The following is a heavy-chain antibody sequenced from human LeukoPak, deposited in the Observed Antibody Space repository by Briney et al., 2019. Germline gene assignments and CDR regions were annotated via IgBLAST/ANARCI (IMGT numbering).Heavy chain of an antibody. D-gene: IGHD4-17*01. CDR1: GGTFSSYA. CDR3: ARVVPDDYGDPNLAGSYYYYYMDV. CDR2: IIPIFGTA. V-gene: IGHV1-69*13. J-gene: IGHJ6*03. Sequence: SVKVSCKASGGTFSSYAISGVRQAPGQGLEWMGGIIPIFGTANYAQKFQGRVTITADESTSTAYMELSSLRSEDTAVYYCARVVPDDYGDPNLAGSYYYYYMDVWGKGTTVTISS.